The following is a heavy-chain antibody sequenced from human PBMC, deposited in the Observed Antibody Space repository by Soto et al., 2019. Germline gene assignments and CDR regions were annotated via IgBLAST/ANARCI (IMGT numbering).Heavy chain of an antibody. V-gene: IGHV3-53*04. J-gene: IGHJ3*02. CDR3: ARSLRHRSGWSPKGAFDI. Sequence: GGSLRLSCAASGFTVSSNYMSWVRQAPGKGLEWVSVIYSGGSTYYADSVKGRFTISRHNSKNTLYLQMNSLRAEDTAVYYCARSLRHRSGWSPKGAFDIWGQGTMVTVSS. D-gene: IGHD6-19*01. CDR2: IYSGGST. CDR1: GFTVSSNY.